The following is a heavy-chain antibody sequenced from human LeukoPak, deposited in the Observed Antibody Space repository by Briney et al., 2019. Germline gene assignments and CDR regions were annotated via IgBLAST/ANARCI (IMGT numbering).Heavy chain of an antibody. V-gene: IGHV4-59*01. J-gene: IGHJ4*02. CDR2: IYYSGST. D-gene: IGHD6-19*01. CDR1: GGSISSYY. Sequence: PSETLSLTCTVSGGSISSYYWSWIRQPPGKGLEWIGYIYYSGSTNYNPSLKSRVTISVDTSKNQFSLKLSSVTAADTAVYYCARSYPLENSSGWYIDYWGQGTLVTVSS. CDR3: ARSYPLENSSGWYIDY.